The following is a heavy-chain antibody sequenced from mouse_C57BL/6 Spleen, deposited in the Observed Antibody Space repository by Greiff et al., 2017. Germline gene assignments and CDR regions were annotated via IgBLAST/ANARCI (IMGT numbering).Heavy chain of an antibody. V-gene: IGHV1-81*01. CDR2: IYPRSGNT. Sequence: QVQLQQSGAELVRPGASVKLSCKASGYTFTSYGIRWVKQRTGQGLEWIGEIYPRSGNTYYNEKFKGKATLTADKSSSTAYMELRSLTSEDSAVYCGARITTVVAKGDYWGQGTTLTVSS. J-gene: IGHJ2*01. D-gene: IGHD1-1*01. CDR3: ARITTVVAKGDY. CDR1: GYTFTSYG.